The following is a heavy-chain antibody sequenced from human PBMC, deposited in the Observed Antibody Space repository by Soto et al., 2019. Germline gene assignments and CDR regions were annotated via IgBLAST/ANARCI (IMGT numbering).Heavy chain of an antibody. CDR1: GLTVNSNY. CDR3: ATLTKYDILTGFYPC. V-gene: IGHV3-66*01. J-gene: IGHJ4*02. D-gene: IGHD3-9*01. Sequence: EVQLVESGGGLVQPGGPLRVSCAASGLTVNSNYMSCARQAPGKGLDGVSVIYSDGSTYYADSVKGRFIISRDNSNNTLYFQMNSLRAEDTAVYYCATLTKYDILTGFYPCWGQGPLVTVSS. CDR2: IYSDGST.